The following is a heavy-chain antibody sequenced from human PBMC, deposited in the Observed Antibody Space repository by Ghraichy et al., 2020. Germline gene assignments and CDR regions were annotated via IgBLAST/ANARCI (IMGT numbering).Heavy chain of an antibody. Sequence: LNISCAASGFTFSSYAMHWVRQAPGKGLEWVAVISYDGSNKYYADSVKGRFTISRDNSKNTLYLQMNSLRAEDTAVYYCASTMIAILDYWGQGTLVTVSS. V-gene: IGHV3-30-3*01. CDR1: GFTFSSYA. D-gene: IGHD3-22*01. CDR2: ISYDGSNK. CDR3: ASTMIAILDY. J-gene: IGHJ4*02.